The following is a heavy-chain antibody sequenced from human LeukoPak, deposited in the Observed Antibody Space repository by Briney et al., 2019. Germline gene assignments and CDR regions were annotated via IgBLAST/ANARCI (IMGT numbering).Heavy chain of an antibody. V-gene: IGHV1-69*06. CDR2: IIPIFGTA. CDR1: GGTFSSYA. D-gene: IGHD2-15*01. J-gene: IGHJ5*02. Sequence: ASVKVSCKASGGTFSSYAISWVRQAPGQGLEWMGGIIPIFGTANYAQKFQGRVTITADKSTSTAYMELSSLRSEDTAVYYCARGGYRSGGSCPIVFDPWGQGTLVTVSS. CDR3: ARGGYRSGGSCPIVFDP.